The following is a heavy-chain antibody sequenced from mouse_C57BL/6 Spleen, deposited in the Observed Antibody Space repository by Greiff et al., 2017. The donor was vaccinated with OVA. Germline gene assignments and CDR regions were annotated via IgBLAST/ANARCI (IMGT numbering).Heavy chain of an antibody. CDR2: IDPETGGT. Sequence: VKLQQSGAELVRPGASVTLSCKASGYTFTDYEMHWVKQTPVHGLEWIGDIDPETGGTAYNQKFKGKAILTADKASSTAYMSPRRLTSEDPAVYYCTRYSCGCGPYWFAYWGQGTLVTVSA. J-gene: IGHJ3*01. V-gene: IGHV1-15*01. CDR1: GYTFTDYE. CDR3: TRYSCGCGPYWFAY.